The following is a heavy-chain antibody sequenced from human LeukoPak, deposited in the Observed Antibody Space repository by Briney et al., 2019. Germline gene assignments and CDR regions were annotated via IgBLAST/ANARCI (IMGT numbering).Heavy chain of an antibody. V-gene: IGHV4-34*01. CDR3: ARGRSPVTTKVSYYQH. Sequence: SETLSLTCAVYGGPFSGFNWSWIRQPPEKGLEWIGEINNSGSTNYNPSLKSRVTILVDTSKNQFSLKLSSVTAADTAVYYCARGRSPVTTKVSYYQHWGQGTLVTVSS. CDR2: INNSGST. J-gene: IGHJ1*01. D-gene: IGHD4-17*01. CDR1: GGPFSGFN.